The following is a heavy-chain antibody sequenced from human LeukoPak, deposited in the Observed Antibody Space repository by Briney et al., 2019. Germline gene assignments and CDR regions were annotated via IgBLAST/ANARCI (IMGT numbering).Heavy chain of an antibody. Sequence: SQTLSLTCTVSGGSISSGGYYWSWIRQHPGKGLEWIGYNYYSGSTYYNPSLKSRVTISVDTSKNQFSPKLSSVTAADTAVYYCARAGGCSTSCYNWFDPWGQGTLVTVSS. CDR3: ARAGGCSTSCYNWFDP. CDR1: GGSISSGGYY. CDR2: NYYSGST. D-gene: IGHD2-2*01. J-gene: IGHJ5*02. V-gene: IGHV4-31*03.